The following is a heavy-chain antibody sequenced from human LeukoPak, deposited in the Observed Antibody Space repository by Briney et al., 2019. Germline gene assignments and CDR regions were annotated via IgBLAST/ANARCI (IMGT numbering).Heavy chain of an antibody. CDR1: GGSISSSSYY. J-gene: IGHJ5*02. CDR2: IYYSGST. Sequence: SETLSLTCTVSGGSISSSSYYWSWIRQPPGKGLEWIGYIYYSGSTNYNPSLKSRVTISVDTSKNQFSLKLSSVTAADTAVYYCARGGRLWCDPWGQGTRVTVSS. V-gene: IGHV4-61*01. CDR3: ARGGRLWCDP.